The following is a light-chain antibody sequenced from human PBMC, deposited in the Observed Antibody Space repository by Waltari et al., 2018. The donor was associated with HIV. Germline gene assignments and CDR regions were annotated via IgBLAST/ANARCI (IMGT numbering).Light chain of an antibody. CDR1: SSDIGSYDY. CDR2: DVY. CDR3: SSYAGSKKRVV. V-gene: IGLV2-8*01. J-gene: IGLJ2*01. Sequence: QSALTQSPSASGSPGQAVTISCTGTSSDIGSYDYVSWYQQHPGKAPKLIIYDVYKRHSGVPDRFSGSKSGNTASLTVSGLQTEDEATYYCSSYAGSKKRVVFGGGTFLTVL.